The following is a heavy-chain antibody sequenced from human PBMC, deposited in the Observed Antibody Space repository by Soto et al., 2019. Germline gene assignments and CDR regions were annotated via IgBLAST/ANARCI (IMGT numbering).Heavy chain of an antibody. CDR3: ARDDYGSRMIFDY. J-gene: IGHJ4*02. V-gene: IGHV4-59*01. CDR2: IYYSGST. D-gene: IGHD4-17*01. Sequence: SETLSLTCTVSGGSISSYYWSWIRQPPGKGLEWIGYIYYSGSTNYNPSLKSRVTISVDTSKNQFSLKLSSVTAADTAVYYCARDDYGSRMIFDYWGQGTLVTV. CDR1: GGSISSYY.